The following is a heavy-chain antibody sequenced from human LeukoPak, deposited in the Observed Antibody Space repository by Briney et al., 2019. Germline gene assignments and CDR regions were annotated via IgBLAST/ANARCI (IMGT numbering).Heavy chain of an antibody. CDR1: GGSFSDYY. D-gene: IGHD3-3*01. Sequence: PSETLSLTCSVYGGSFSDYYWSWIRQPPGKGLEWIGEISHSGSTKFNPSLKSRVTISVDTSRNQFSLNLTSVTAADTAVYYCARAGLSIFGMITPNWFDPWGQGTLVSVSS. CDR3: ARAGLSIFGMITPNWFDP. J-gene: IGHJ5*02. V-gene: IGHV4-34*01. CDR2: ISHSGST.